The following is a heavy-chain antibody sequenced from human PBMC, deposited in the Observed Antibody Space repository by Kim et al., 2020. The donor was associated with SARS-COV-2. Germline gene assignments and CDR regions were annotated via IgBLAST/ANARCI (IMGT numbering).Heavy chain of an antibody. CDR3: ARDPGGSYAIYDY. Sequence: TPPRKSRATISVDTSKNQFSLKLSSVTAADPAVYYCARDPGGSYAIYDYWGQGTLVTVSS. D-gene: IGHD1-26*01. J-gene: IGHJ4*02. V-gene: IGHV4-59*01.